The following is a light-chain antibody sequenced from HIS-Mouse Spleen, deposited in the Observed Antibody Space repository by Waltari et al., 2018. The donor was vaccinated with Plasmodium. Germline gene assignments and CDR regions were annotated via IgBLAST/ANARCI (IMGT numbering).Light chain of an antibody. CDR1: QSVSSN. CDR3: QQYNNWSFT. V-gene: IGKV3-15*01. CDR2: GAS. J-gene: IGKJ3*01. Sequence: EIVMTQSPATLFVSPGERATLSCRASQSVSSNLAGYQQKPGQAPRLLIYGASTRATGIPARFSGSGSGTEFTLTISSLQSEDFAVYYCQQYNNWSFTFGPGTKVDIK.